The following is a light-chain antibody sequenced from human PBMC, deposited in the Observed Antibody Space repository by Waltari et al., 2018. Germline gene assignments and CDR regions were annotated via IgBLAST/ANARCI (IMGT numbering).Light chain of an antibody. V-gene: IGKV1-39*01. J-gene: IGKJ4*01. Sequence: DIQMTQSPSSLSASVGDSVTITCRASQSVRKYLSWYQQKPGQAPKMLIYGTSGLKTGAPSRFSGSGSGADFTLTITGLQPEDFATYFRQQSYSIPRTFGGGTKVE. CDR2: GTS. CDR3: QQSYSIPRT. CDR1: QSVRKY.